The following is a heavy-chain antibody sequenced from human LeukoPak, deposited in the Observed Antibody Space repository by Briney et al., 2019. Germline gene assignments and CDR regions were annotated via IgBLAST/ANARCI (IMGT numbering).Heavy chain of an antibody. CDR2: ISGSGGST. CDR1: GFTFSSCA. CDR3: AKESFYYDTTGYKAYYFDY. Sequence: GGSLRLSCAASGFTFSSCAMSWVRQAPGKGLEWVSAISGSGGSTYYADSVKGRFTISRDISRTTLYLQMNSLRAEDTAVYYCAKESFYYDTTGYKAYYFDYWGQGTLVTVSS. V-gene: IGHV3-23*01. J-gene: IGHJ4*02. D-gene: IGHD3-22*01.